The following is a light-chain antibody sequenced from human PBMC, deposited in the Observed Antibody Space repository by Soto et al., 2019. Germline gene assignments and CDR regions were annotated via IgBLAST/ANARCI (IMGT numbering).Light chain of an antibody. V-gene: IGKV1-27*01. CDR2: AAS. CDR1: QGISKY. J-gene: IGKJ1*01. CDR3: QKYNSAPCT. Sequence: DIQMTQAPSSLSASVGDRVTITCRAGQGISKYLGWYQQKPGKVPKLLIYAASTLQSGVPSRFSGSGSGTDFTLTSRSLHPEDVANYYCQKYNSAPCTFGQGTKVAI.